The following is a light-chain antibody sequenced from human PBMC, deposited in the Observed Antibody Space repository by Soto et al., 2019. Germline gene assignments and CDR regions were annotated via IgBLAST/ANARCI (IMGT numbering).Light chain of an antibody. CDR1: QSVSTL. V-gene: IGKV1-5*03. CDR3: QQYNRYSPWA. Sequence: DVQMTQSQATLSASLGERVTITGLPIQSVSTLLAWYQQKPWKAPKLLIYKASSLESGVPSRFSGSGSGTDFTLTISSLQPDDFGTYYCQQYNRYSPWAFGQGTKVDIK. J-gene: IGKJ1*01. CDR2: KAS.